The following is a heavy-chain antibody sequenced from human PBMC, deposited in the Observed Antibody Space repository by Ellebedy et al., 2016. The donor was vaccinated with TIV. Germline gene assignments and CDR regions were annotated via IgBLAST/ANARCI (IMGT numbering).Heavy chain of an antibody. D-gene: IGHD1-14*01. Sequence: GESLKISCAASGFIFSSYAMHWVRQAPGKGLEWVAVMSFDGSNEYYADSVKGRFTISRDNSNNTLYLQMNSLRAEDTAVYYCARDLLNDHGGGMDVWGQGTTVTVSS. J-gene: IGHJ6*02. CDR2: MSFDGSNE. V-gene: IGHV3-30*01. CDR1: GFIFSSYA. CDR3: ARDLLNDHGGGMDV.